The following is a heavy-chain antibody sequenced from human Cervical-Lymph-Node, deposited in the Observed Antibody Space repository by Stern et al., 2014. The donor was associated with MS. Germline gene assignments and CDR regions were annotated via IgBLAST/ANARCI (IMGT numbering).Heavy chain of an antibody. Sequence: VQLVQSGGVVVQPGGSLRLSCAASGFPFDDYTMHWVRQAPGKGLEWVSLIIWVGGSPYYAHSVKCGSTISRDTSTNSLYLQMNSLRTEDTALYYCAKPITMIVVAESSYFDYWGQGTLVTVSS. CDR2: IIWVGGSP. J-gene: IGHJ4*02. CDR3: AKPITMIVVAESSYFDY. CDR1: GFPFDDYT. D-gene: IGHD3-22*01. V-gene: IGHV3-43*01.